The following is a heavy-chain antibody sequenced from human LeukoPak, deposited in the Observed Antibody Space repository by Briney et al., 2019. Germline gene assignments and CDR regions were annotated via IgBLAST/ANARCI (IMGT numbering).Heavy chain of an antibody. Sequence: ASVKVSCKASGGTFTIYAISWVRQAPGQGVEWMGGIIPIFGTANYAQKFQGRVTITTDESTSTAYMELSSLRSEDTAVYYCARDGLSSIAARGGLNWFDPWGQGTLVTVSS. V-gene: IGHV1-69*05. CDR2: IIPIFGTA. CDR3: ARDGLSSIAARGGLNWFDP. D-gene: IGHD6-6*01. CDR1: GGTFTIYA. J-gene: IGHJ5*02.